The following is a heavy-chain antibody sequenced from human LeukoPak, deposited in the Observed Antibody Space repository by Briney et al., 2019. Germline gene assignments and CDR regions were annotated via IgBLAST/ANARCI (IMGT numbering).Heavy chain of an antibody. J-gene: IGHJ4*02. CDR3: ARDQVSWISGEDY. D-gene: IGHD7-27*01. Sequence: GGSLRLSCAASGFSFSSYWMNWVRQAPGKGLEWVANIKEDGSETHYVDSVRGRFSISRDNAKNSLYLQMNSLRAEDTAVYYCARDQVSWISGEDYWGQGTLVTVSS. V-gene: IGHV3-7*01. CDR1: GFSFSSYW. CDR2: IKEDGSET.